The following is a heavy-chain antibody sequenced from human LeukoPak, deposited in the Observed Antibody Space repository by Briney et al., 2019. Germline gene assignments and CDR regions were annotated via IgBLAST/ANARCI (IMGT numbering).Heavy chain of an antibody. J-gene: IGHJ4*02. CDR1: GFPFRCDR. CDR2: IYSDGTRT. D-gene: IGHD3-10*01. V-gene: IGHV3-74*01. CDR3: TSDTFGARDS. Sequence: PGGSLILSCAVPGFPFRCDRMHWVRQAPGKGLVCVSRIYSDGTRTSYVDSVKGRFTISIDKAKNTLFVQMNSLRAEDMVLCFCTSDTFGARDSWGQGTLVTVSS.